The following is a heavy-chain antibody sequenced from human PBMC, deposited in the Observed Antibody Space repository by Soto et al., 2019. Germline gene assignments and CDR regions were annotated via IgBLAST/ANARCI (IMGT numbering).Heavy chain of an antibody. Sequence: GASVEVSCKASGFIFTGYYMHWVRQAPGQGLEWMGWITPNSGGTNYAQKFRGRVTMTRDTSISTVYMELSRLGSDDTAVYYCARSLSPSYFDYYDSDNFYSWYDPWGQGTLVTVSS. V-gene: IGHV1-2*02. CDR1: GFIFTGYY. D-gene: IGHD3-22*01. CDR3: ARSLSPSYFDYYDSDNFYSWYDP. CDR2: ITPNSGGT. J-gene: IGHJ5*02.